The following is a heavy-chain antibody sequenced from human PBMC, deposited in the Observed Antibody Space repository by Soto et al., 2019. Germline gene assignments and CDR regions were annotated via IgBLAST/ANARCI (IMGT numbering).Heavy chain of an antibody. CDR3: ARDRETAVAASYYYYGTDV. Sequence: SQTLSLTCAISGNSVSSNIAAWNWIRQSPSRGLEWLGRTYYRSKWYNDYAVSVKSRITINPDTSKNQFSLQLNSVTPEDTAVYYCARDRETAVAASYYYYGTDVWGQGTTVTVSS. J-gene: IGHJ6*02. D-gene: IGHD6-19*01. V-gene: IGHV6-1*01. CDR2: TYYRSKWYN. CDR1: GNSVSSNIAA.